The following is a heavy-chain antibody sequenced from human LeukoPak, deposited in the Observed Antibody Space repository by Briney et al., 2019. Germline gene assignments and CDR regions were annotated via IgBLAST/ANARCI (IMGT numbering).Heavy chain of an antibody. D-gene: IGHD4-17*01. V-gene: IGHV3-23*01. CDR1: GGSISSSSYY. Sequence: PSETLSLTCTVSGGSISSSSYYWGWIRQPPGKGLEWISYISFSSSMVYYADSVKGRFTISRDNSKNTLYLQMNSLRAEDTAVYYCAKCAGAPFDYWGQGTLVTVSS. J-gene: IGHJ4*02. CDR2: ISFSSSMV. CDR3: AKCAGAPFDY.